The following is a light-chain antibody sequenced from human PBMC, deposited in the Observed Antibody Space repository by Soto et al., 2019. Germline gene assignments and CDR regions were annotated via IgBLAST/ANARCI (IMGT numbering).Light chain of an antibody. J-gene: IGLJ2*01. CDR1: SSNIGSNT. Sequence: QSVLTQPPSASGTPGQRVTISCSGGSSNIGSNTVNWYQQLPGTAPNLLNYSNNQRPSGVPDRFSGSKSGTSASLAISGLQSEDEADYYCAAWDDTLNGVVFGGGTKVTVL. CDR2: SNN. V-gene: IGLV1-44*01. CDR3: AAWDDTLNGVV.